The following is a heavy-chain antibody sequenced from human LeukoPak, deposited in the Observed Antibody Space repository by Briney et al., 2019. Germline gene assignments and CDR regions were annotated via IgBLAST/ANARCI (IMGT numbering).Heavy chain of an antibody. CDR3: ARGIHYYGSGSYRDY. Sequence: PGRPLRLSCAASGFTFSSYGMHWVRQAPGKGLEWVAVIWYDGSNKYYADSVKGRFTISRDNSKNTLYLQMNSLRAEDTAVYYRARGIHYYGSGSYRDYWGQGTLVTVSS. D-gene: IGHD3-10*01. V-gene: IGHV3-33*01. CDR1: GFTFSSYG. J-gene: IGHJ4*02. CDR2: IWYDGSNK.